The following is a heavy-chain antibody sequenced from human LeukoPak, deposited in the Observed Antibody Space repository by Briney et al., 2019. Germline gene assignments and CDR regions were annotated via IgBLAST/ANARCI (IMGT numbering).Heavy chain of an antibody. CDR2: ISSSSSYI. CDR3: ARVVVPAAIGFGAIYYMDV. CDR1: GFTFSSYS. D-gene: IGHD2-2*02. V-gene: IGHV3-21*01. J-gene: IGHJ6*03. Sequence: PGGSLRLSCAASGFTFSSYSMNWVRQAPRKGLEWVSSISSSSSYIYYADSVKGRFTISRDNAKNSLYLQMNRLRAEDTAVYYCARVVVPAAIGFGAIYYMDVWGKGTTVTVSS.